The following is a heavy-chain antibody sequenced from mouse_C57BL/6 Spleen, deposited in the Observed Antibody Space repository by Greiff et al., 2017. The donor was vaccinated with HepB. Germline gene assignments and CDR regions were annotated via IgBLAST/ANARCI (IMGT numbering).Heavy chain of an antibody. J-gene: IGHJ4*01. CDR1: GYTFTNYW. CDR2: IYPGGGYT. D-gene: IGHD1-1*01. Sequence: VQLQQSGAELVRPGTSVKMSCKASGYTFTNYWIGWAKQRPGHGLEWIGDIYPGGGYTNYNEKFKGKATLTADKSSSTAYMQFSSLTSEDSAIYYCARGGIYSQYYYAMDYWGQGTSVTVSS. V-gene: IGHV1-63*01. CDR3: ARGGIYSQYYYAMDY.